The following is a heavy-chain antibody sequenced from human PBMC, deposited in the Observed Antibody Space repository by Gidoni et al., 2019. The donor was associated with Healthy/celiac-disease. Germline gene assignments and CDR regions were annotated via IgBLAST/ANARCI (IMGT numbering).Heavy chain of an antibody. CDR2: ISWNSGSI. Sequence: EVQLVESGGGLVQPGRSLRLSCAASGFTFDDYAMHWVRQAPGKGLEWVSGISWNSGSIGYADSVKGRFTISRDNAKNSLYLQMNSLRAEDTALYYCAKDTGGLTIFGGGMDVWGQGTTVTVSS. V-gene: IGHV3-9*01. CDR3: AKDTGGLTIFGGGMDV. J-gene: IGHJ6*02. CDR1: GFTFDDYA. D-gene: IGHD3-3*01.